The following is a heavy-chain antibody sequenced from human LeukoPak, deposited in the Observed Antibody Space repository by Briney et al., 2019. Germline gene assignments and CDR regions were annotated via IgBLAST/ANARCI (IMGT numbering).Heavy chain of an antibody. V-gene: IGHV4-4*02. J-gene: IGHJ4*02. CDR3: ARLMVAAAVPTDYFDS. Sequence: TSGTLSLTCAVSGGSISSSNWWSWVRQPPGKGLEWIGEIYHSGSTNYNPSLKSRVTISVDTSKNQFSLKLNSVTAADTAVYYCARLMVAAAVPTDYFDSWGQGTLVTVSS. CDR2: IYHSGST. D-gene: IGHD6-13*01. CDR1: GGSISSSNW.